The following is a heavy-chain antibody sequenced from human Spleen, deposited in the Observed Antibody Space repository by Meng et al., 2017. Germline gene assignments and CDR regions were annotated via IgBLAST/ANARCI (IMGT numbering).Heavy chain of an antibody. D-gene: IGHD3-22*01. CDR3: AHRPSEEEITYYYDSSGYAYFDY. V-gene: IGHV2-5*01. Sequence: SGPTLVKPTQTLTLTCTFSGFSLSTSGVGVGWIRQPPGKALEWLALIYWNDDKRYSPSLKSRLTITKDTSKHQVVLTMTTMDPVDTATYYCAHRPSEEEITYYYDSSGYAYFDYWGQGTLVTVSS. CDR1: GFSLSTSGVG. CDR2: IYWNDDK. J-gene: IGHJ4*02.